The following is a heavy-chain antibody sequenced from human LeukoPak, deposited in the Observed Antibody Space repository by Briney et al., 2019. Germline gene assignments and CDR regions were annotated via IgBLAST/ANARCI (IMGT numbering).Heavy chain of an antibody. V-gene: IGHV4-4*07. CDR2: IYTSGST. D-gene: IGHD3-10*01. Sequence: SETLSLTCTVSGDSIITYYWSWIRQPPGKGLEWIGRIYTSGSTNYNPSLKSRVTMSVDTSKNQFSLKLSSVTAADTAVYYCARDGGRDWFDPWGQGTLVTVSS. CDR3: ARDGGRDWFDP. J-gene: IGHJ5*02. CDR1: GDSIITYY.